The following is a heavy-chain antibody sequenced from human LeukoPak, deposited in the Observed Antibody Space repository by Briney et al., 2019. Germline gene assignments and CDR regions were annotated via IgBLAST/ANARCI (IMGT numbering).Heavy chain of an antibody. CDR2: IYSGGST. J-gene: IGHJ4*02. Sequence: GGSLRLSCAASGFTISSYYMNWVRQAPGKGLEWVSVIYSGGSTDYADSVKGRFTISRDNSKNTVFLQMNSLRAEDTAVYFCVRDHYGNSGYLLWGQGTLVTVSS. CDR3: VRDHYGNSGYLL. CDR1: GFTISSYY. D-gene: IGHD3-22*01. V-gene: IGHV3-53*01.